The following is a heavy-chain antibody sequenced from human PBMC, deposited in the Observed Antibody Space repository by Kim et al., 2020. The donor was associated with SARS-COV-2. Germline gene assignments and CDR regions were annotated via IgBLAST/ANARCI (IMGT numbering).Heavy chain of an antibody. CDR1: GGSISSYY. CDR2: IYYSGST. Sequence: SETLSLTCTVSGGSISSYYWSWIRQPPGKGLEWIGYIYYSGSTNYNPSLKSRVTISVDTSKNQFSLKLSSVTAADTAVYYCARARFFGAGYFDYWGQGTLVTVSS. D-gene: IGHD3-3*01. CDR3: ARARFFGAGYFDY. V-gene: IGHV4-59*01. J-gene: IGHJ4*02.